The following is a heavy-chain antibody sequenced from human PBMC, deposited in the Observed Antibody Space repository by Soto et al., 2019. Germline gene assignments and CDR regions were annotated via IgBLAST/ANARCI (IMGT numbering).Heavy chain of an antibody. Sequence: SETLSLTCTVSGGSISSGGYYWSWIRQHPGKGLEWIGYIYYSGSTYYNPSLKSRVTISVDTSKNQFSLKLSSVTAADTAVYYCARVETYYYDSSGYSGVNWFDPWGQGTLVTVSS. D-gene: IGHD3-22*01. CDR3: ARVETYYYDSSGYSGVNWFDP. CDR2: IYYSGST. J-gene: IGHJ5*02. CDR1: GGSISSGGYY. V-gene: IGHV4-31*03.